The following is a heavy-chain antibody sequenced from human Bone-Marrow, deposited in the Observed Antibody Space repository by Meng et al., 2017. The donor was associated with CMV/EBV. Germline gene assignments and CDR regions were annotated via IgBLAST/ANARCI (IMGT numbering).Heavy chain of an antibody. CDR1: GFTFSSNA. V-gene: IGHV4-39*07. CDR2: IYYSGST. J-gene: IGHJ6*02. Sequence: ESLKISCAASGFTFSSNAMSWVRQPPGKGLEWIGSIYYSGSTYYNPSLKSRVTISVDTSKNQFSLKLSSVTAADTAVYYCARDDFWRRDYYYYGMDVWGQGTTVTVSS. CDR3: ARDDFWRRDYYYYGMDV. D-gene: IGHD3-3*01.